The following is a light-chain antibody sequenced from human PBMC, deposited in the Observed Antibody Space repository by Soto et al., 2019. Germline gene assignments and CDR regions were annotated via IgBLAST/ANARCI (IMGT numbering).Light chain of an antibody. Sequence: DIQMTQSPSSLSASVGDRVTITCRASQSISTYLNWYQQKPGKAPKLLIYAASSLQSGVPSRFSGSGSETDFTLTISSLQPEDFATYYCQQSSTTPRTFGQGTRLEIK. CDR2: AAS. J-gene: IGKJ5*01. CDR3: QQSSTTPRT. V-gene: IGKV1-39*01. CDR1: QSISTY.